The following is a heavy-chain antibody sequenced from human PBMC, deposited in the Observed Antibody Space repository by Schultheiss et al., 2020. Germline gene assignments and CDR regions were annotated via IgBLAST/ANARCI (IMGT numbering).Heavy chain of an antibody. CDR3: ARRGIVVVPAAKYYYYYMDV. CDR1: GYTFTSYG. D-gene: IGHD2-2*01. J-gene: IGHJ6*03. CDR2: ISAYNGNT. Sequence: ASVKVSCKASGYTFTSYGISWVRQAPGQGLEWMGWISAYNGNTNYAQKLQGRVTMTTDTSTSTAYMELRSLRSDDTAVYYCARRGIVVVPAAKYYYYYMDVWGKGTTVTVSS. V-gene: IGHV1-18*01.